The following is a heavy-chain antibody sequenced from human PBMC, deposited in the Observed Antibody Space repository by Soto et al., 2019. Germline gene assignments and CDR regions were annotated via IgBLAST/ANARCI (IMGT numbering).Heavy chain of an antibody. CDR3: ARDSRQEEKDFDY. CDR1: GGTFSSYS. Sequence: GGSLRLSCAASGGTFSSYSMNWVRQAPGKGLEWVSSISSSSSYIYYADSVKGRFTISRDNAKNSLYLQMNSLRAEDTAVYYCARDSRQEEKDFDYWGQGTLVTAPQ. CDR2: ISSSSSYI. V-gene: IGHV3-21*01. J-gene: IGHJ4*02.